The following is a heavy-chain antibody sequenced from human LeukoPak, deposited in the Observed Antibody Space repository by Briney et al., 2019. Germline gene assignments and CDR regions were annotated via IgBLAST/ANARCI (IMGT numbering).Heavy chain of an antibody. D-gene: IGHD1-14*01. J-gene: IGHJ6*03. CDR3: TTHRVRRTPVPRTYYMDV. Sequence: SQALSLTCAISGDSFSSNSAAWNWIRQPPSRGLEWLGRTYYRSKWYNDYAVSVKSRITINPDTSKNQFSLQLNSVTPEDTAVYYCTTHRVRRTPVPRTYYMDVWGKGTTVTVSS. V-gene: IGHV6-1*01. CDR1: GDSFSSNSAA. CDR2: TYYRSKWYN.